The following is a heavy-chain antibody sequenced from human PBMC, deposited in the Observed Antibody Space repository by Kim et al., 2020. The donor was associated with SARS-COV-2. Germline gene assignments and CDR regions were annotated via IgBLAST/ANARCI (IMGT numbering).Heavy chain of an antibody. Sequence: KGRFTISRDNSQNTLYLQMNSLRAEDTAVYYCAKLALLRVVVVITPHFDYWGQGTLVTVSS. V-gene: IGHV3-23*01. J-gene: IGHJ4*02. D-gene: IGHD3-22*01. CDR3: AKLALLRVVVVITPHFDY.